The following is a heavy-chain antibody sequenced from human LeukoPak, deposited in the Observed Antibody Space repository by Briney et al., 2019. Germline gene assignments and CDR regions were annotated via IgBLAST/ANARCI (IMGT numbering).Heavy chain of an antibody. V-gene: IGHV3-23*01. J-gene: IGHJ6*02. D-gene: IGHD6-13*01. CDR3: ARTIAQYSNSWLYFYYGLDV. CDR1: GFTFGGYA. CDR2: ISGGSEDT. Sequence: GGSLRLSCTASGFTFGGYAMSWVRQAPGKGLEWVSSISGGSEDTYYADSVKGRFTISRDNSKTTLYLEMNSLRAEDTAVYYCARTIAQYSNSWLYFYYGLDVWGQGTTVTVSS.